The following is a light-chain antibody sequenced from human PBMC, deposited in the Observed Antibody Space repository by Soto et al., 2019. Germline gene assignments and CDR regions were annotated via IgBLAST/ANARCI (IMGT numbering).Light chain of an antibody. J-gene: IGKJ4*01. V-gene: IGKV1-9*01. CDR2: AAS. Sequence: DIQMPQSPSSLSASVGDSFTITCRASQSISSYLAWYQQKPGKAPKLLIYAASTLQSGVPSRFSGSGSGTEFTLTISSLQPEEFATYYCQQLNSYPLTFGGGTKVDIK. CDR3: QQLNSYPLT. CDR1: QSISSY.